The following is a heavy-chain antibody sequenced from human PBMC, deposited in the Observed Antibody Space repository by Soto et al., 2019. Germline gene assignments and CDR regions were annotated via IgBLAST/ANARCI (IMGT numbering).Heavy chain of an antibody. CDR2: ISFDGSTK. V-gene: IGHV3-30-3*01. D-gene: IGHD2-21*02. CDR3: ARGRVKQQFVVVTATYSDYSDY. Sequence: PGGSLMLACASCGFCFSSLTMRWVRQAPGKGLEWVALISFDGSTKYYADSVKGRFSISRDNSKNTLSLQMNSLRAEDTAVYFCARGRVKQQFVVVTATYSDYSDYWGQGTVVTVSS. CDR1: GFCFSSLT. J-gene: IGHJ4*02.